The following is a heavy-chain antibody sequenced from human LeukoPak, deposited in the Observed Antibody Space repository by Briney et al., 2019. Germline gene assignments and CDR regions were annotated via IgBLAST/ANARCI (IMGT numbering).Heavy chain of an antibody. CDR3: ARLDYPYGSGSYSFYYYYYMDV. CDR1: GGSFSGYY. D-gene: IGHD3-10*01. J-gene: IGHJ6*03. V-gene: IGHV4-34*01. CDR2: TYHSGST. Sequence: SETLSLTCAVYGGSFSGYYWSWIRQSPGKGLEWIGETYHSGSTNYNPSLKSRVTISVDTSKNQFSLKLSSVTAADTAVYYCARLDYPYGSGSYSFYYYYYMDVWGKGTTVTISS.